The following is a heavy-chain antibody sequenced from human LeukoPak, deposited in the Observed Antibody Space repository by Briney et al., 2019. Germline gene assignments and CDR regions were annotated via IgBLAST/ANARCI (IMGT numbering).Heavy chain of an antibody. Sequence: SETLSLTCAVYGGSFSGYYWSWIRQPPGKGLEWIGEINHSGNTNYNPSLKSRVTISVDTSKNQFSLKLSSVTAADTAVYYCARGGRLFDYWGQGTLVTVSS. CDR1: GGSFSGYY. J-gene: IGHJ4*02. CDR3: ARGGRLFDY. D-gene: IGHD1-14*01. CDR2: INHSGNT. V-gene: IGHV4-34*01.